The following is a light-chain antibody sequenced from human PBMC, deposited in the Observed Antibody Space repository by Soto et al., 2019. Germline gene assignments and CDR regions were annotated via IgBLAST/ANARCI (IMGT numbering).Light chain of an antibody. J-gene: IGKJ5*01. CDR2: AAS. CDR3: QQSYSTLSIT. CDR1: QGISSY. V-gene: IGKV1-39*01. Sequence: EIQFTQSPSSLTASVGDSVTSTCRVSQGISSYLNWYQQKPGKAPKLLIYAASRLQSGVPSRFSGSGSGTDFTLTISSLQPEDFATYYCQQSYSTLSITFGHGTRLEI.